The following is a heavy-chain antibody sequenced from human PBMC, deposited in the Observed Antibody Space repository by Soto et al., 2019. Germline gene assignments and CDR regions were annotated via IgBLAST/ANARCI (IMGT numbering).Heavy chain of an antibody. CDR3: ARRYSGSYGRFDS. CDR2: INTYGSST. J-gene: IGHJ4*02. Sequence: PXGSLRRNCAASGFTFSSYGMHWVRQTPGKGLGWVSHINTYGSSTNYADSVKGRFTISRDNAKSTLYLQMNSLRAEDTAVYYCARRYSGSYGRFDSWGQGTLVTVSS. D-gene: IGHD1-26*01. V-gene: IGHV3-74*01. CDR1: GFTFSSYG.